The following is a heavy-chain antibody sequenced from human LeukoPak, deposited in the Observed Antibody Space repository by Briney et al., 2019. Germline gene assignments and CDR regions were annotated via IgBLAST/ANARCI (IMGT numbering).Heavy chain of an antibody. J-gene: IGHJ4*02. D-gene: IGHD3-10*01. CDR2: IGTAGDT. V-gene: IGHV3-13*04. Sequence: GGSLRLSCAASGFTFSSYDMHWVRQGTGQGLEWFSAIGTAGDTYYPGSVKGRFTISRDNSKSMLYLQMNSLRAEDTALYYCARAPVWFGDLYFDYWGQGTLVTVSS. CDR3: ARAPVWFGDLYFDY. CDR1: GFTFSSYD.